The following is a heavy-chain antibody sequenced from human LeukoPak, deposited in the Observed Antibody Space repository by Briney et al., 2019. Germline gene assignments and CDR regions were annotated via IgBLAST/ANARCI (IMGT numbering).Heavy chain of an antibody. J-gene: IGHJ5*02. CDR3: ARGGYPTHRFRRYNWFDP. CDR2: ISAYNGNT. Sequence: GASVKVSCKASGYTFTSYGISWVRQAPGQGLEWMGWISAYNGNTNYAQKLQGRVTMTTDTSTSTAYMELRSLRSEDTVVYYCARGGYPTHRFRRYNWFDPWGQGTLVTVSS. V-gene: IGHV1-18*01. CDR1: GYTFTSYG. D-gene: IGHD5-12*01.